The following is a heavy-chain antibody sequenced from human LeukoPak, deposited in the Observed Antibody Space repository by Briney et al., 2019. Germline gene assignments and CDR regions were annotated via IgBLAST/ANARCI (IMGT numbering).Heavy chain of an antibody. V-gene: IGHV4-59*01. CDR2: VYSSGST. CDR3: ARDTVFCY. CDR1: GGSTRTYY. Sequence: SETLSLTCTVSGGSTRTYYWSCVRQPPGKGPEWIGYVYSSGSTIYIPSLKSRVTISVDTSKNQFSLKVTSVTAADTAVYFWARDTVFCYWGQGTLVTVSS. D-gene: IGHD3-3*01. J-gene: IGHJ4*02.